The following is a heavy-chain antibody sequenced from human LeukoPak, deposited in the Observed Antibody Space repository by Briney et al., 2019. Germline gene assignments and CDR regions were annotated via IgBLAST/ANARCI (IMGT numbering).Heavy chain of an antibody. D-gene: IGHD5-18*01. CDR1: GFTFSSYG. V-gene: IGHV3-30*02. Sequence: PGGSLRLSCAASGFTFSSYGMHSVRQAPGKGLEWVAFIRYDGSNKYYAASVKGRFTISRDNSKNTLYLQMNSLRAEDTAVYYCARRATTERGHSYGLDYWGQGTLVTVSS. CDR3: ARRATTERGHSYGLDY. CDR2: IRYDGSNK. J-gene: IGHJ4*02.